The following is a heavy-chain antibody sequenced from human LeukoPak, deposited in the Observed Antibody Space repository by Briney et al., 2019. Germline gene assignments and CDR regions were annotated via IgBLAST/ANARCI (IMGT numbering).Heavy chain of an antibody. CDR1: GGSISSSSYY. CDR3: ARAVVLRYFDWLEQAFDI. V-gene: IGHV4-39*07. CDR2: IYYSGST. D-gene: IGHD3-9*01. Sequence: PSETLSLTCTVSGGSISSSSYYWGWIRQPPGKGLEWIVSIYYSGSTNYNPSLKSRVTMSVDTSKNQFSLKLSSVTAADTAVYYCARAVVLRYFDWLEQAFDIWGQGTMVTVSS. J-gene: IGHJ3*02.